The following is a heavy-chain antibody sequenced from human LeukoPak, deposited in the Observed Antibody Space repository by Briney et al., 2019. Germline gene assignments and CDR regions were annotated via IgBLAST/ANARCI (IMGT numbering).Heavy chain of an antibody. Sequence: GESPKISCKGSGYIFTSYWIGWVRQLPGKGLEWMGIIYPGDSDTRYSPPFQGQVTISADKSISTAYLQWSSLKASDTAMYYCARRASSGLGYYFDYWGQGTLVTVSS. J-gene: IGHJ4*02. CDR2: IYPGDSDT. D-gene: IGHD6-19*01. CDR3: ARRASSGLGYYFDY. V-gene: IGHV5-51*01. CDR1: GYIFTSYW.